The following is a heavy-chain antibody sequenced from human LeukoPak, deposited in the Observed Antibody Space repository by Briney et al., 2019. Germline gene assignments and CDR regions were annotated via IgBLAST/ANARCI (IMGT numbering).Heavy chain of an antibody. CDR1: GGSISIYY. D-gene: IGHD2-2*01. J-gene: IGHJ5*02. Sequence: SETLSLTCTVSGGSISIYYWNWIRQPPGKGLEWIGYIYYSGSTNYNPSLKSRVTISVDTSKNQFSLKLSSVTAADTAVYYCARLGDIVVVPAANWFDPWGQGTLVTVSS. V-gene: IGHV4-59*08. CDR2: IYYSGST. CDR3: ARLGDIVVVPAANWFDP.